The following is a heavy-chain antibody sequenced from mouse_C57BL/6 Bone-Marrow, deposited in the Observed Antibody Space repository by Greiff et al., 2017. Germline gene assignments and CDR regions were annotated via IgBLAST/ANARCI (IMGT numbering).Heavy chain of an antibody. J-gene: IGHJ3*01. D-gene: IGHD4-1*01. V-gene: IGHV5-17*01. CDR2: ISSGSSTI. CDR3: ARGTGSPFAY. CDR1: GFTFTDYG. Sequence: DVHLVESGGGLVKPGGSLTLSCAASGFTFTDYGMHWVRQAPEKGLEWVAYISSGSSTIYYADTVKGRFTISRDNAKNTLFLQMTSLRSEDTAMYYCARGTGSPFAYWGQGTLVTVSA.